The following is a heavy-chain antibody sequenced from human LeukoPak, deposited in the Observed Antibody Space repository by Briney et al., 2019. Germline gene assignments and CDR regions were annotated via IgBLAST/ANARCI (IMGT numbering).Heavy chain of an antibody. CDR3: ARADILTGYWRGWFDP. J-gene: IGHJ5*02. CDR2: IYYSGST. D-gene: IGHD3-9*01. Sequence: PSETLPLTCTVSGGSISSSSYYWGWIRQPPGKGLEWIGSIYYSGSTYYNPSLKSRVTISVDTSKNQFSLKLSSVTAADTAVYYCARADILTGYWRGWFDPWGQGTLVTVSS. V-gene: IGHV4-39*07. CDR1: GGSISSSSYY.